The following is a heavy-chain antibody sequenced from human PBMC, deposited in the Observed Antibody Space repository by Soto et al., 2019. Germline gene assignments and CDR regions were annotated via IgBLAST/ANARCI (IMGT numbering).Heavy chain of an antibody. V-gene: IGHV4-59*11. CDR1: GVSTSNHY. CDR2: IYYRGTT. Sequence: QVQLQESGPGLVKPSETLSLTCSVSGVSTSNHYWTWIRKPPGQGPEWIGCIYYRGTTNYNASFNGRVTISVDTSKNQFSLKLTSVTTADTAVYYCARGGGSPYHDHEFDYWGQGILVTVSS. CDR3: ARGGGSPYHDHEFDY. D-gene: IGHD2-2*01. J-gene: IGHJ4*02.